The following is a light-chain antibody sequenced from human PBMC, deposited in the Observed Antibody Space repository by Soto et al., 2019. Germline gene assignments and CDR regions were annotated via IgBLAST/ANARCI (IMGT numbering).Light chain of an antibody. J-gene: IGLJ1*01. CDR1: SSNIGRNT. CDR2: TND. V-gene: IGLV1-44*01. Sequence: QSVLTQPPSASGTPGQRVTISCSGSSSNIGRNTVHWYQQLPGTAPNVLIYTNDKRPSGVPDRFSGSKSGTSASLAISGLQSEDEADYYCAGWDGSLKGHVFGTGTKVTVL. CDR3: AGWDGSLKGHV.